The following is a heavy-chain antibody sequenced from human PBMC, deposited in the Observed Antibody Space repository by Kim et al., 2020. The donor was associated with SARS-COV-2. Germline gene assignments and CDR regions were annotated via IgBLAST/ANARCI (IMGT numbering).Heavy chain of an antibody. CDR1: GFIFSDYW. CDR3: VRARYSYLFDY. D-gene: IGHD5-18*01. J-gene: IGHJ4*02. V-gene: IGHV3-74*01. Sequence: GGSLRLSCTAAGFIFSDYWMHWVRQAPGKGLVWVSRINSEGGTTNYADSGKGRFTISRDNAKNTLYLQMNSLRADDTAVYYCVRARYSYLFDYWGQGTL. CDR2: INSEGGTT.